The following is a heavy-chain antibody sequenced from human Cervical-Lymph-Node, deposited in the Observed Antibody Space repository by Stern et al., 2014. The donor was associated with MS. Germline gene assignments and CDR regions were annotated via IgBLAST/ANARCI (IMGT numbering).Heavy chain of an antibody. CDR3: ARGVGATSGDAFDI. CDR2: VWYDGGYK. V-gene: IGHV3-33*01. Sequence: QVQLVQSGGGVVQPGGALGLSCAASGFSISSYGMHWVRQAPGKGLEWVAIVWYDGGYKNYAASVKGRFTISRDNSKNTVYLHMNSLRVEDTAVYYCARGVGATSGDAFDIWGQGTMVTVSS. CDR1: GFSISSYG. J-gene: IGHJ3*02. D-gene: IGHD1-26*01.